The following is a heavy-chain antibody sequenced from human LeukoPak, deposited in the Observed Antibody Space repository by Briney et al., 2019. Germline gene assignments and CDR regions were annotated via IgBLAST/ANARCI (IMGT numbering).Heavy chain of an antibody. CDR3: ARGRYSSSWTTYYYYYMDV. CDR2: VNPSGGFT. D-gene: IGHD6-13*01. J-gene: IGHJ6*03. Sequence: ASVKVSCKASGYSFSTHWMHWVRQAPGQGLEWMGIVNPSGGFTSYAQKLQGRVTVTRDMSTSTVYMELSNLRSEDTAVYYCARGRYSSSWTTYYYYYMDVWGKGTTVTISS. V-gene: IGHV1-46*01. CDR1: GYSFSTHW.